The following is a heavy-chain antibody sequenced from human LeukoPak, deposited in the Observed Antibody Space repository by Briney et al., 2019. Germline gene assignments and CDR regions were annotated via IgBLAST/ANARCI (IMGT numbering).Heavy chain of an antibody. J-gene: IGHJ4*02. CDR3: ARAAQYITIFGVVTTSHLDY. D-gene: IGHD3-3*01. V-gene: IGHV4-34*01. CDR2: INHSGST. Sequence: SETLSLTCAVYGGSFSGYYWSWIRQPPGKGLEWIGEINHSGSTNYNPSLKSRVTISVDTSKNQFSLKLSSVTAADTAVYYCARAAQYITIFGVVTTSHLDYWGQGTLVTVSS. CDR1: GGSFSGYY.